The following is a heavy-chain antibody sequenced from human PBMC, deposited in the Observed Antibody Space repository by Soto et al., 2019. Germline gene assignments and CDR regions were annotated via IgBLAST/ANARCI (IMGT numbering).Heavy chain of an antibody. CDR3: ARESEDLTSNFDY. CDR2: ISSTTNYI. Sequence: GSLRLSCAASGFTFTRYSMNWVRQAPGRGLEWVSSISSTTNYIYYGDSMKGRFTISRDNAKNSLYLEMNSLRAEDTAVYYCARESEDLTSNFDYWGQGTLVTVSS. CDR1: GFTFTRYS. V-gene: IGHV3-21*06. J-gene: IGHJ4*02.